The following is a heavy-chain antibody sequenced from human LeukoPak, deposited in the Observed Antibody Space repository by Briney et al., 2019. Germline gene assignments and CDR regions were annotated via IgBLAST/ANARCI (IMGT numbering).Heavy chain of an antibody. CDR2: IYTSGST. CDR1: GGSMSSYY. Sequence: SETLSLTCTVSGGSMSSYYWSWIRQPAGKGLEWIGRIYTSGSTNYNPSLKSRVTMSVDTSKNQFSLKLSSVTAADTAVYYCARGQYYDILTGYFFDYWGQGTLVTASS. J-gene: IGHJ4*02. V-gene: IGHV4-4*07. CDR3: ARGQYYDILTGYFFDY. D-gene: IGHD3-9*01.